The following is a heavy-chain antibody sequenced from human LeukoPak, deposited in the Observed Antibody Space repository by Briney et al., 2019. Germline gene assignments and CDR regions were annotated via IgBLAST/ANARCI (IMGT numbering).Heavy chain of an antibody. J-gene: IGHJ4*02. Sequence: PSETLSLTCTVSGSSIRNYYWTWIRQPAGKGLEWIGRIYTSGGTNYNPSLKTRVTMSVDTSKNQVSLKLSSVTAADTAMYYCARAAEYSSGWYLFDYWGQGILVTVSA. D-gene: IGHD6-19*01. CDR3: ARAAEYSSGWYLFDY. CDR2: IYTSGGT. V-gene: IGHV4-4*07. CDR1: GSSIRNYY.